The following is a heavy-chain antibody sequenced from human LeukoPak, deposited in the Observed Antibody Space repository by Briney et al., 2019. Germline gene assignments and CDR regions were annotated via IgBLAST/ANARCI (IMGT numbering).Heavy chain of an antibody. CDR3: ASVVVVAATPNWFDP. CDR1: GFTFSSYA. V-gene: IGHV4-30-4*08. CDR2: IYYSGST. Sequence: LRLSCAASGFTFSSYAMSWVRQPPGKGLEWVGYIYYSGSTYYNPSLKSRVTISVDTSKNQFSLKLSSVTAADTAVYYCASVVVVAATPNWFDPWGQGTLVTVSS. J-gene: IGHJ5*02. D-gene: IGHD2-15*01.